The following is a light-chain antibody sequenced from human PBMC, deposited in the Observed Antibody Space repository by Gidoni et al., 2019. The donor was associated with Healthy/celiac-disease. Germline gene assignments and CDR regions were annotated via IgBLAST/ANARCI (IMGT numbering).Light chain of an antibody. CDR2: GAP. CDR3: QQYGSSPWT. V-gene: IGKV3-20*01. Sequence: ELVLTPSPGTLSFSPGERATLSYRASQSVSISYLAWYQQKPGQAPRLLIYGAPSRDTGIPDRFSGSGSGTDFTLTISRLEPEDFEVYYCQQYGSSPWTFGQGTKVEIK. J-gene: IGKJ1*01. CDR1: QSVSISY.